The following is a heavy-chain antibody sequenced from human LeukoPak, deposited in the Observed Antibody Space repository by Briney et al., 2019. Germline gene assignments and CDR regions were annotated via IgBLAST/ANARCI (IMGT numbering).Heavy chain of an antibody. CDR1: GGTSSSCA. D-gene: IGHD3-10*01. V-gene: IGHV1-69*13. J-gene: IGHJ5*02. CDR3: ARYRYYYGSGSYYWFDP. Sequence: ASVKVSCKASGGTSSSCAISWVRQAPGQGLEWMGGIIPIFGTANYAQKFQGRVTITADESTSTAYMELSSLRSEDTAVYYCARYRYYYGSGSYYWFDPWGQGTLVTVSS. CDR2: IIPIFGTA.